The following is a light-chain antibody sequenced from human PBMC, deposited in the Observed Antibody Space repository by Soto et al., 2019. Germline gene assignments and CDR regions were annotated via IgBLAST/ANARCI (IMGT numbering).Light chain of an antibody. CDR3: QQSYSIPPT. CDR2: DAS. CDR1: QSVSSY. V-gene: IGKV3-11*01. J-gene: IGKJ3*01. Sequence: EIVLTQSPATLSLSPGERATLSCRASQSVSSYLAWYQQKPGQAPRLLIYDASNRATGIPARFSGSGSGTDFTLTISSLQPEDFATYYCQQSYSIPPTFGPGTKVDIK.